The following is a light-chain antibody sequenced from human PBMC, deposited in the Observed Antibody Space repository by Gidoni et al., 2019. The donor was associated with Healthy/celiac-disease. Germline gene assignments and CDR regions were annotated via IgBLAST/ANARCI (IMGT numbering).Light chain of an antibody. CDR3: SSYTSSSLWV. V-gene: IGLV2-14*01. CDR2: EVR. CDR1: SSDVGGYNY. J-gene: IGLJ3*02. Sequence: QSALTQPASVSGSPGQSITISCTGTSSDVGGYNYVSWYQQHPAKAPKLMIYEVRNRPSGVSNRFSGSKSGNTASLTISGLQAEDDADYYCSSYTSSSLWVFGGGTKLTVL.